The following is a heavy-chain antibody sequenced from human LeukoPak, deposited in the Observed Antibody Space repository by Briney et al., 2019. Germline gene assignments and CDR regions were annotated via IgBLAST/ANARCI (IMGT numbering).Heavy chain of an antibody. CDR1: GYTFTSYA. V-gene: IGHV1-3*01. D-gene: IGHD2-15*01. Sequence: ASVKVSCKASGYTFTSYAMHWVRQAPGRRLEWMGWINAGNGNTRYSQKFQGRVTITRDTSASTAYMELSSLRSEDTAVYYCARSSRCSGGSCYRGDFDYWGQGTLVTVSS. CDR3: ARSSRCSGGSCYRGDFDY. J-gene: IGHJ4*02. CDR2: INAGNGNT.